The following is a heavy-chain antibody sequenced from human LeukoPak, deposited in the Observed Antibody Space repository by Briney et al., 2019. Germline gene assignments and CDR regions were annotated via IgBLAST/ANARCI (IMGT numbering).Heavy chain of an antibody. CDR2: IIPIFGTA. J-gene: IGHJ4*02. Sequence: SVKVSCKASGGTFISYAISWVRQAPGQGLEWMGGIIPIFGTANYAQKFQGRVTITADESTSTAYMELSSLRSEDTAVYYCAREKGMHGDYSFDYWGQGTLVTVSS. CDR1: GGTFISYA. CDR3: AREKGMHGDYSFDY. V-gene: IGHV1-69*01. D-gene: IGHD4-17*01.